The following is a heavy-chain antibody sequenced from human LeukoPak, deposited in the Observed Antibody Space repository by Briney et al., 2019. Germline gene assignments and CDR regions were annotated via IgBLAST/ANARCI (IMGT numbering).Heavy chain of an antibody. J-gene: IGHJ6*02. CDR1: GFTFDDYA. D-gene: IGHD2-2*01. V-gene: IGHV3-9*01. CDR2: ISWNSGSI. CDR3: AKDMGCSSTSCYGGYYYGMDV. Sequence: GGSLRLSCAASGFTFDDYAMHWVWQAPGKGLEWGSGISWNSGSIGYADSVKGRFTISRDNAKNSLYLQMNSLRAEDTALYYCAKDMGCSSTSCYGGYYYGMDVWGQGTTVTVSS.